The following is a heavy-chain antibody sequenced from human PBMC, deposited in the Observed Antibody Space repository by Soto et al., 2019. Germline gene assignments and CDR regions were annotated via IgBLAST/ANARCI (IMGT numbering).Heavy chain of an antibody. CDR1: GYTLTELS. Sequence: GAAVKVSCKVSGYTLTELSMHWVRQAPGKGLEWMGGFDPEDGETIYAQKFQGRVTMTEDTSTDTAYMELSSLRSEDTAVYYCATGIVVVVAANNDAFDIWGQGTMVTVSS. CDR3: ATGIVVVVAANNDAFDI. J-gene: IGHJ3*02. D-gene: IGHD2-15*01. CDR2: FDPEDGET. V-gene: IGHV1-24*01.